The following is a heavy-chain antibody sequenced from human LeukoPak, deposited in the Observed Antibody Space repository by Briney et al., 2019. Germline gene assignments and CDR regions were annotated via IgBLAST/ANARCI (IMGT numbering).Heavy chain of an antibody. CDR3: ARDVLEMATIGWLDY. CDR1: GFTFSSYG. D-gene: IGHD5-24*01. J-gene: IGHJ4*02. V-gene: IGHV3-33*01. Sequence: GGSLKLSCAASGFTFSSYGMHWVRQAPGKGLEWVAVIWYDGSNKYYADSVKGRFTISRDNSKNTLYLQMNSPRAEDTAVYYCARDVLEMATIGWLDYWGQGTLVTVSS. CDR2: IWYDGSNK.